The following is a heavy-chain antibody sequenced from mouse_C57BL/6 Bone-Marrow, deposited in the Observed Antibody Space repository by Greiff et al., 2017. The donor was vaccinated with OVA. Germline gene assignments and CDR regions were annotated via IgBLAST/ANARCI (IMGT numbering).Heavy chain of an antibody. J-gene: IGHJ1*03. Sequence: LQQSGAELVRPGSSVKLSCKDSYFAFMARAMHWVKQRPGHGLEWIGSFTMYSDATEYSENFKGKATLTANTSSSTAYMELSSLTSEDSAVYYCARTEYYGSSYFYWYFDVWGTGTTVTVSS. CDR2: FTMYSDAT. D-gene: IGHD1-1*01. CDR1: YFAFMARA. CDR3: ARTEYYGSSYFYWYFDV. V-gene: IGHV1-49*01.